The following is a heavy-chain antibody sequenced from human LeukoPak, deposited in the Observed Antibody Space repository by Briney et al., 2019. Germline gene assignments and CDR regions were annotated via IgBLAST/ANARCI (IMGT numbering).Heavy chain of an antibody. CDR3: ARELGKVFDY. CDR2: ISSSSSYI. V-gene: IGHV3-21*06. J-gene: IGHJ4*02. Sequence: GGSLRPSCAASGFTFSSYSMNWVRQAPGKGLEWVSSISSSSSYIYYADSVKGRFTISRDNAKDSLYLQMNSLRVEDTAVYYCARELGKVFDYWGQGTLVTVSS. CDR1: GFTFSSYS. D-gene: IGHD7-27*01.